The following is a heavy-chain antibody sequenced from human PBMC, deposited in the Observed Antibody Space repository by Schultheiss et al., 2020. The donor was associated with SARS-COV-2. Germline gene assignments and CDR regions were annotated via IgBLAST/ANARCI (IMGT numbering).Heavy chain of an antibody. D-gene: IGHD1-7*01. CDR1: GFTFSRSV. Sequence: GGSLRLSCAASGFTFSRSVMSWVRQAPGKGLEWVSAISDSGGSTYYADSVKGRFTISRDNAKNSLYLQMNSLRAEDTAVYYCARGDTGTTPTGDYWGQGTLVTVSS. CDR3: ARGDTGTTPTGDY. J-gene: IGHJ4*02. CDR2: ISDSGGST. V-gene: IGHV3-23*01.